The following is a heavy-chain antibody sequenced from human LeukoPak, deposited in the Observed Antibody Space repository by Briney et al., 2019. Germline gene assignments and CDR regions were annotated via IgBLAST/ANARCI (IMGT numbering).Heavy chain of an antibody. CDR1: GYTFTSYD. V-gene: IGHV1-8*01. D-gene: IGHD4-23*01. Sequence: ASVKVSCKASGYTFTSYDINWVRQATGQGLEWMGWMNPNSGNTGYAQKLQGRVTMTTDTSTSTAYMELRSLRSDDTAVYYCARVRDYGGNSDAFDIWGQGTMVTVSS. CDR3: ARVRDYGGNSDAFDI. CDR2: MNPNSGNT. J-gene: IGHJ3*02.